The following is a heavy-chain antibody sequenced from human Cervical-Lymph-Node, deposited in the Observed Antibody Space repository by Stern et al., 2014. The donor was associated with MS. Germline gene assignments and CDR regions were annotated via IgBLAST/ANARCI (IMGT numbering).Heavy chain of an antibody. CDR3: ARHDGWLPHY. J-gene: IGHJ4*02. CDR1: GGSISRSTYY. V-gene: IGHV4-39*01. D-gene: IGHD5-12*01. Sequence: VQLVESGPGLVKPSETLSLTCSVSGGSISRSTYYWGWIRQPPGKGLEWIGSIYYSGTTYYNPSLKSRVTIDTSTNQFSLRLTSVPAADPAVYYCARHDGWLPHYWSQGTLVTVSS. CDR2: IYYSGTT.